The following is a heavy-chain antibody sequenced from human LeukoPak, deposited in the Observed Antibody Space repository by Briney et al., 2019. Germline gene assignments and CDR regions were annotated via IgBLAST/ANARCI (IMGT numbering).Heavy chain of an antibody. CDR3: ARVHCSSTSCYSFDY. D-gene: IGHD2-2*01. J-gene: IGHJ4*02. CDR2: FNWNGGST. V-gene: IGHV3-20*02. Sequence: PGGPLRSSFEAFGFPFSSFPMSGVAQAPGKGWGWASGFNWNGGSTGYADSVKGRFTISRDNAKNSLYLQMNSLRAEDTALYHCARVHCSSTSCYSFDYWGQGTLVTVSS. CDR1: GFPFSSFP.